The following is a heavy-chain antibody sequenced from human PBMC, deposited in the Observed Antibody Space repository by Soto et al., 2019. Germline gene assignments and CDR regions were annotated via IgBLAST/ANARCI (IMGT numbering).Heavy chain of an antibody. J-gene: IGHJ4*02. CDR1: GFTFDDYA. CDR3: AKDVTGHHNDSSGPPDY. Sequence: GGSLRLSCAASGFTFDDYAMHWVRQAPGKGLEWVSGISWNSGSIGYADSVKGRFTISRDNAKNSLYLQMNSLRAEDTALYYCAKDVTGHHNDSSGPPDYWGQGTLVTVSS. CDR2: ISWNSGSI. D-gene: IGHD3-22*01. V-gene: IGHV3-9*01.